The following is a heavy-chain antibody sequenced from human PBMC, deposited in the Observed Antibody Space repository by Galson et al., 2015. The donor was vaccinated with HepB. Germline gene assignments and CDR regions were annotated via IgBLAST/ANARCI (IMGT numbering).Heavy chain of an antibody. V-gene: IGHV3-15*01. Sequence: SLRLSCAASGFTFSNAWMSWVRQAPGKGLEWVGRIKSKTDGGTTDYAAPVKGRFTISRDDSKNTLYLQMNSLKTEDTAVYYCTRDTLRESIAAAHWGQGTLVTVSS. J-gene: IGHJ4*02. CDR2: IKSKTDGGTT. D-gene: IGHD6-13*01. CDR3: TRDTLRESIAAAH. CDR1: GFTFSNAW.